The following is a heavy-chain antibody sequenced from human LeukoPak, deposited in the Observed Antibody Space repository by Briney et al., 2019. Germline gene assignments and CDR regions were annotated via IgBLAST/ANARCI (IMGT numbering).Heavy chain of an antibody. CDR1: GYTLTELS. CDR2: FDPEDGET. V-gene: IGHV1-24*01. J-gene: IGHJ5*02. D-gene: IGHD3-3*01. CDR3: ARGPGRSDFWSGYYSGDWFDP. Sequence: ASVKVSCKVSGYTLTELSMHWVRQAPGKGLEWMGGFDPEDGETIYAQKFQGRVTMTEDTPTDTAYMELSSLRSEDTAVYYCARGPGRSDFWSGYYSGDWFDPWGQGTLVTVSS.